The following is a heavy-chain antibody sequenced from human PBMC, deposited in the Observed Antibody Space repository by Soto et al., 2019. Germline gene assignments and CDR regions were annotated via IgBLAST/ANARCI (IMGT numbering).Heavy chain of an antibody. D-gene: IGHD4-17*01. CDR2: IYYSGST. V-gene: IGHV4-31*03. Sequence: QVQLQESGPGLVKPSQTLSLTCTVSGGSISSGGYYWSWIRQHPGKGLEWIGYIYYSGSTYYNPSLKGRVTVSVDTSKNQFSLKLSSMTATHTAVYYCARVGGDYGDHDYWGQGTLVTVSS. J-gene: IGHJ4*02. CDR1: GGSISSGGYY. CDR3: ARVGGDYGDHDY.